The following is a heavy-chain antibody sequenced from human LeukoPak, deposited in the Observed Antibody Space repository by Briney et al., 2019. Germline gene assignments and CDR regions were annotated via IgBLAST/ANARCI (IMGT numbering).Heavy chain of an antibody. CDR3: ARGNMITFGGVIVMDWFDP. CDR1: GGSISSYY. V-gene: IGHV4-59*01. D-gene: IGHD3-16*02. Sequence: PSETLSLTCTVSGGSISSYYWSWIRQPPGKGLEWIGCIYYSGSTNYNPSLKSRVTISVDTSKNQFSLKLSSVTAADTAVYYCARGNMITFGGVIVMDWFDPWGQGTLVTVSS. J-gene: IGHJ5*02. CDR2: IYYSGST.